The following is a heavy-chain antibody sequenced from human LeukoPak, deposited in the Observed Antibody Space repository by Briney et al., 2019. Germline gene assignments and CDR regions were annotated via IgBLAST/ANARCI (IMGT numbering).Heavy chain of an antibody. D-gene: IGHD3-16*02. V-gene: IGHV1-8*01. CDR1: GYTFTSYD. CDR3: ARSEIEYDYVWGSYRARDFDY. Sequence: GASVKVSRKASGYTFTSYDINWVRQATGQGLEWMGWMNPNSGNTGYAQKFQGRVTMTRNTSISTAYMELSSLRSEDTAVYYCARSEIEYDYVWGSYRARDFDYWGQGTLVTVSS. CDR2: MNPNSGNT. J-gene: IGHJ4*02.